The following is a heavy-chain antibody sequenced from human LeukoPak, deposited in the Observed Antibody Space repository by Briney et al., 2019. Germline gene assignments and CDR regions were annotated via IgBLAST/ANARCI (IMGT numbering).Heavy chain of an antibody. Sequence: KPSETLSLTCTVSGGSISSSSYYWGWIRQPPGKGLEWIGSIYYSGSTYYNPSLKSRVTISVDTSKNQFSLKLSSVTAADTAVYYCATVIGYCSSTSWPVGDCYPRYYYYYMDVWGKGTTVTVSS. V-gene: IGHV4-39*01. CDR3: ATVIGYCSSTSWPVGDCYPRYYYYYMDV. J-gene: IGHJ6*03. CDR1: GGSISSSSYY. CDR2: IYYSGST. D-gene: IGHD2-2*01.